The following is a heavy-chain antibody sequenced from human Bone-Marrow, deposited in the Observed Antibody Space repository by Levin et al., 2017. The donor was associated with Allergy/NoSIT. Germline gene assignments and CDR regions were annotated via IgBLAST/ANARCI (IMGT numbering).Heavy chain of an antibody. CDR1: GFTFSSYA. CDR2: IIGSTKTV. Sequence: GGSLRLSCAASGFTFSSYAMNWVRQAPGKGLEWVSYIIGSTKTVYYAASVKGRFTISRDNAKNSLYLQMNSLRAEDTAVYYCARARDQYQSFDYWGQGTLVTVSS. J-gene: IGHJ4*02. V-gene: IGHV3-48*01. CDR3: ARARDQYQSFDY. D-gene: IGHD2-2*01.